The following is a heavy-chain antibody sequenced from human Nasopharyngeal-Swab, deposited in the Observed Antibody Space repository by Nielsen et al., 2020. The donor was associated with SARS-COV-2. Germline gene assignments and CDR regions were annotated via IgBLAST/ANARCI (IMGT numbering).Heavy chain of an antibody. V-gene: IGHV1-18*01. Sequence: WGRHAPRQGLEWLGWISAYNGNTNYAQKLQGRVTMTTDTSTSTAYMELRSLRSDDTAVYYCARGGSYLTGSADYWGQGTLVTVSS. J-gene: IGHJ4*02. CDR3: ARGGSYLTGSADY. CDR2: ISAYNGNT. D-gene: IGHD1-26*01.